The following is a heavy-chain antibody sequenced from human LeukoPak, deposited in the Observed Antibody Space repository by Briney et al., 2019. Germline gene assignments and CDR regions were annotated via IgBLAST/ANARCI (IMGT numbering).Heavy chain of an antibody. J-gene: IGHJ5*02. D-gene: IGHD4-23*01. V-gene: IGHV3-30*03. Sequence: QTGGSLRLSFEASGFTFISYGLHGVRQAPAKGLKGLPVISYDGSNKYYADSVKGRFTISRDNSKNTLYLQMNSLRAEDTAVYYCARRAVGYNWFDPWGQGTLVTVSS. CDR2: ISYDGSNK. CDR3: ARRAVGYNWFDP. CDR1: GFTFISYG.